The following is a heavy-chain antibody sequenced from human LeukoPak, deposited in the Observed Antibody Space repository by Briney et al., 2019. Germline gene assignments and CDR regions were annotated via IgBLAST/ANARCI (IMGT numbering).Heavy chain of an antibody. D-gene: IGHD3-22*01. J-gene: IGHJ5*02. Sequence: GGSLRLSCAASGFTFSSYAMSWVRQAPGKGLEWVSSISSSSSYIYYADSVKGRFTISRDNAKNSLYLQMNSLRAEDTAVYYCASDYYDSSGYYNWFDPWGQGTLVTVSS. CDR1: GFTFSSYA. CDR2: ISSSSSYI. CDR3: ASDYYDSSGYYNWFDP. V-gene: IGHV3-21*01.